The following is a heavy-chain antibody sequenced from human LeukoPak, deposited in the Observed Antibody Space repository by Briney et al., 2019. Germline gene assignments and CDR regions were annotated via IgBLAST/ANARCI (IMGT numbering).Heavy chain of an antibody. V-gene: IGHV4-34*01. CDR2: INHSGST. CDR1: GGSFSGYY. D-gene: IGHD3-10*01. J-gene: IGHJ5*02. CDR3: ARGHYYGSGSYYLTRFDP. Sequence: PSETLSLTCAVYGGSFSGYYWSWIRQPPGKGLEWIGEINHSGSTNYNPSLKSRVTISVDTSKNQFSLKLSSVAAADTAVYYCARGHYYGSGSYYLTRFDPWGQGTLVTVSS.